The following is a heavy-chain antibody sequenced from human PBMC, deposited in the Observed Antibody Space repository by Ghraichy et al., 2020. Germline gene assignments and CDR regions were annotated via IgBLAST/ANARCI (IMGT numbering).Heavy chain of an antibody. J-gene: IGHJ6*02. CDR3: ARLHSVESSGWYSLRHYYYYGMDV. CDR2: INHSGST. D-gene: IGHD6-19*01. CDR1: GGSFSGDY. V-gene: IGHV4-34*01. Sequence: SETLSLTCAVYGGSFSGDYWSWIRQPPGKGLEWIGEINHSGSTNCNPSLKSRVTISVDTSKNPCSLKLSSVTAADTAVYYFARLHSVESSGWYSLRHYYYYGMDVWGQGTTVTVSS.